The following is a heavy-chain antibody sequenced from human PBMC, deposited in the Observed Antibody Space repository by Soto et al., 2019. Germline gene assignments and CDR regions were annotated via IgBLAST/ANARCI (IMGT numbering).Heavy chain of an antibody. CDR1: VGSFSGYY. CDR3: ANPFGSSSDYIDY. Sequence: PSETLSLTCAVYVGSFSGYYWSLIRQPPGKGLEWIGEINHSGSTNYNPSLKIRVTISVDTSKNQFSLKLSSVTAADTAVYYCANPFGSSSDYIDYWGQGTPVTVSS. CDR2: INHSGST. J-gene: IGHJ4*02. D-gene: IGHD6-6*01. V-gene: IGHV4-34*01.